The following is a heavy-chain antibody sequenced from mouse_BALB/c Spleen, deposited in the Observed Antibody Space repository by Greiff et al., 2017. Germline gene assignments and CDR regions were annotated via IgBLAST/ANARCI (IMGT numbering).Heavy chain of an antibody. V-gene: IGHV5-12-1*01. CDR1: GFAFSSYD. CDR2: ISSGGGST. CDR3: ARHEGHSGDYAMDY. D-gene: IGHD3-3*01. Sequence: EVKLMESGGGLVKPGGSLKLSCAASGFAFSSYDMSWVRQTPEKRLEWVAYISSGGGSTYYPDTVKGRFTISRDNAKNTLYLQMSSLKSEDTAMYYCARHEGHSGDYAMDYWGQGTSVTVSS. J-gene: IGHJ4*01.